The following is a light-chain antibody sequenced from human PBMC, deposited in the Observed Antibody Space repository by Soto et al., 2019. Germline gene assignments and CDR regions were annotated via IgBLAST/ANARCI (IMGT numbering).Light chain of an antibody. CDR1: SGHSSNA. V-gene: IGLV4-69*01. J-gene: IGLJ3*02. CDR3: QTWGTGIRV. CDR2: VDSDGSH. Sequence: QPVLTQSPSASASLGASVNLTCTLSSGHSSNAITWHQQQPEKGPRFLMKVDSDGSHIKGDGIPDRFSGSTSGAERYLTISSLQSEDEADYYCQTWGTGIRVFGGGTKLTVL.